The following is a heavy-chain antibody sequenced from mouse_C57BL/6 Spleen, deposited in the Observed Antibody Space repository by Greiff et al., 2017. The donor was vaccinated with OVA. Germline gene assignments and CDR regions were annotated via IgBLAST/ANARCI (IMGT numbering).Heavy chain of an antibody. CDR3: ARQDDGYYDAMDY. D-gene: IGHD2-3*01. CDR1: GFTFSSYG. J-gene: IGHJ4*01. CDR2: ISSGGSYT. V-gene: IGHV5-6*01. Sequence: EVQLMESGGDLVKPGGSLKLSCAASGFTFSSYGMSWVRQTPDKRLEWVATISSGGSYTYYPDSVKGRFTISRDNAKNTLYLQMSSLKSEDTAMYYCARQDDGYYDAMDYWGQGTSVTVSS.